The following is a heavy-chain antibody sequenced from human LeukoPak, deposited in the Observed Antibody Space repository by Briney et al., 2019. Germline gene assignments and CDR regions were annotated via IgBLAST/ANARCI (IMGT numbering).Heavy chain of an antibody. CDR2: ISWNSGSI. V-gene: IGHV3-9*01. J-gene: IGHJ3*02. CDR1: GFTFDDYA. D-gene: IGHD4-23*01. CDR3: AKEIVPYGGKSNWDRGAFDI. Sequence: SGGSLRLSCAASGFTFDDYAMHWVRQAPGKGLEWVSGISWNSGSIGYADSVKGRFTISRGNAKNSLYLQMNSLRAEDTAVYSCAKEIVPYGGKSNWDRGAFDIWGQGTMVTVSS.